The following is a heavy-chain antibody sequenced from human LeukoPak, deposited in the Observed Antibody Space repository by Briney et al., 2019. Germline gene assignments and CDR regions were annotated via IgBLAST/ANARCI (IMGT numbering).Heavy chain of an antibody. CDR1: GFTFSSYG. J-gene: IGHJ4*02. CDR3: ANILIGAFDY. CDR2: ISYDGSNK. V-gene: IGHV3-30*18. Sequence: RPGGSLRLSCAASGFTFSSYGMHWVRQAPGKGLEWVAVISYDGSNKYCADSVKGRFTISRDNSKNTLYLQMNSLRAEDTAVYYCANILIGAFDYWGQGTLVTVSS.